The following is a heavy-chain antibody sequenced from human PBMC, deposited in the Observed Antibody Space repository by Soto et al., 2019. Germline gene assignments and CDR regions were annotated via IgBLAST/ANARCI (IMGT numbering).Heavy chain of an antibody. CDR1: GFTFSRFG. Sequence: EVQLLESGGGLVQPGGSLRLSCAASGFTFSRFGMSWVRQAPGKGLEWVSGISGGGNPTYYSDSVKGRFTISRDSAKNTLYLQMNSLRTEDTAVYYCAKYITYDSSAYDSWGQGTLVTVSS. D-gene: IGHD3-22*01. V-gene: IGHV3-23*01. CDR2: ISGGGNPT. CDR3: AKYITYDSSAYDS. J-gene: IGHJ4*02.